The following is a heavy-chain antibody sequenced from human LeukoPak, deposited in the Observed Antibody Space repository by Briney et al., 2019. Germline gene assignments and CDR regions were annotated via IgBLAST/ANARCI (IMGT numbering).Heavy chain of an antibody. CDR1: GFSFSNYD. CDR2: IWYDGSNK. CDR3: ATMDV. Sequence: GGSLRLSCAASGFSFSNYDMHWVRQAPGKGLEWVAIIWYDGSNKYYGDSVKGQFTISRDNSKNTLYLQMNSLRAEDTAMYYCATMDVWAKGPRSPSP. V-gene: IGHV3-33*01. J-gene: IGHJ6*02.